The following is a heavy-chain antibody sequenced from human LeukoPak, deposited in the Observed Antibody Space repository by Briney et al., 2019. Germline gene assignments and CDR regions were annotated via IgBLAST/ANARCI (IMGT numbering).Heavy chain of an antibody. CDR3: AKDALQLVRSNDAFDI. Sequence: GGSLRLSCAASGFTFSSYAMHWVRQAPGKGLEWVAVISYDGSNKYYADSVKGRFTISRDNSKNTLYLQMNSLRAEDTAVYYCAKDALQLVRSNDAFDIWGQGTMVTVSS. CDR2: ISYDGSNK. V-gene: IGHV3-30-3*01. J-gene: IGHJ3*02. D-gene: IGHD6-13*01. CDR1: GFTFSSYA.